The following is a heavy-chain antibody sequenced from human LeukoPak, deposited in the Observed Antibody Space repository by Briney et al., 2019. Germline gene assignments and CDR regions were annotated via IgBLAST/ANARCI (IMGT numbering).Heavy chain of an antibody. J-gene: IGHJ4*02. D-gene: IGHD2-21*02. Sequence: GGSLRLSCAASGFTFSSYAMHWVRQAPGKGLEWVAVISYDGSNKYYADSVKGRFTISRDNSKNTLYLQMNSLRAEDTAVYYCARGPLYCGGDCYHYFNYWGQGTLVTVSS. V-gene: IGHV3-30-3*01. CDR1: GFTFSSYA. CDR2: ISYDGSNK. CDR3: ARGPLYCGGDCYHYFNY.